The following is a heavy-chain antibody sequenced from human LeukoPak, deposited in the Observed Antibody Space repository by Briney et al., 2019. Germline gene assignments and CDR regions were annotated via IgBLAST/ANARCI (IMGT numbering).Heavy chain of an antibody. CDR2: IYTSGST. CDR1: GGSISSYY. CDR3: ARVGVWFGEFAFDY. D-gene: IGHD3-10*01. Sequence: PSETLSLTCTVSGGSISSYYWSWIRQPAGKGLEWIGRIYTSGSTNYNPSLKSRVTMSVDTSKNQFSLKLSSVTAADTAVHYCARVGVWFGEFAFDYWGQGTLVTVSS. J-gene: IGHJ4*02. V-gene: IGHV4-4*07.